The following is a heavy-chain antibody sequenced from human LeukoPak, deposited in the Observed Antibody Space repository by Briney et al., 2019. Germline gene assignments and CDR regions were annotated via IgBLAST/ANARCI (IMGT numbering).Heavy chain of an antibody. D-gene: IGHD2-8*01. J-gene: IGHJ4*02. CDR1: GYTFTSYH. CDR3: ARDYVDDIPMIKDY. Sequence: GASVKVSCKASGYTFTSYHMHWARQAPGQGLEWMGKINLSGGSTAYAQKFQGRVTMTRDTSTSTVYMELSSLRSEDTAVYYCARDYVDDIPMIKDYWGQGTLVTVSS. CDR2: INLSGGST. V-gene: IGHV1-46*01.